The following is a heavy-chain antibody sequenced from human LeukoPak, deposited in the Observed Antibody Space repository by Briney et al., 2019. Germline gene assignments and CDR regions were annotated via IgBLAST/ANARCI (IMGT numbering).Heavy chain of an antibody. Sequence: PGGSLRLSCAASGFTFDDYAMHWVRQAPGKGLEWVSGLSWNSGNIGYADSVKGRFTISRDNAKNSLYLQMNSLRAEDTALYYCAKSHRINMGSGHDAFDIWGQGTMVTVSS. J-gene: IGHJ3*02. D-gene: IGHD3-10*01. CDR2: LSWNSGNI. V-gene: IGHV3-9*01. CDR1: GFTFDDYA. CDR3: AKSHRINMGSGHDAFDI.